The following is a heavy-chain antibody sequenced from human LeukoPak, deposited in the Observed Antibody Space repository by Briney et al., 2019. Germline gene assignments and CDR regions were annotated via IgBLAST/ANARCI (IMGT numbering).Heavy chain of an antibody. D-gene: IGHD6-25*01. V-gene: IGHV3-9*01. CDR2: ISWNSGSI. CDR1: GFTFDDYA. Sequence: GRSPRLSCAASGFTFDDYAMHWVRQAPGKGLEWVSGISWNSGSIGYADSVKGRFTISRDNAKNSLYLQMNSLRAEDTALYYCASGRGRGNYYYYYGMDVWGQGTTVTVSS. CDR3: ASGRGRGNYYYYYGMDV. J-gene: IGHJ6*02.